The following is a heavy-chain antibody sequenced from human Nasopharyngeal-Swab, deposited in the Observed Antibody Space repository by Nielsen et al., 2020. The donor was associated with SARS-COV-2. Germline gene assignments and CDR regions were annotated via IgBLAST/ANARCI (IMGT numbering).Heavy chain of an antibody. J-gene: IGHJ6*02. V-gene: IGHV1-18*01. CDR1: GYTFTSYG. CDR3: ARDEGGDYDSSGYYYYYGMDV. Sequence: ASVKVSCKASGYTFTSYGISWVRQAPGQGLEWMGWISAYNGNTNYAQKLQGRVTMTTDTSTSTAYMELRSLRSDDTAVYYCARDEGGDYDSSGYYYYYGMDVWGQGTTVTVSS. D-gene: IGHD3-22*01. CDR2: ISAYNGNT.